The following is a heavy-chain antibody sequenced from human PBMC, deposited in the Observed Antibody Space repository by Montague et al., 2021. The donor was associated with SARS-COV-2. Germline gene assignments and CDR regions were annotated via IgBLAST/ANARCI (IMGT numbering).Heavy chain of an antibody. D-gene: IGHD4-11*01. CDR1: GGSISSTSYY. J-gene: IGHJ6*02. CDR3: ARHASYDYSKDLYYYYYYGMDV. V-gene: IGHV4-39*01. Sequence: SETLSLTSTVSGGSISSTSYYWGWIRQSPGKGLEWIGSIYHSGSTYYNPSLKSRVTISVDTSKNQFSLKLSSVTAADTAVYYCARHASYDYSKDLYYYYYYGMDVWGQGTTVTVSS. CDR2: IYHSGST.